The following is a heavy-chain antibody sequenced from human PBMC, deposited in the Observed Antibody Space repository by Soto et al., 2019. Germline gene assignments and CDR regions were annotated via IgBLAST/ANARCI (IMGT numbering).Heavy chain of an antibody. Sequence: QAQLVQSGAEVKKPGASVKVSCKASGYTFRSHGITWVRQAPGQGLEWMGWISANNGNTNYARKLQGRVTMTTDTSTSTAYMELRSLKSDDTAVYYCARGGGYCSGGNCYSLDYWGQGTLGSVSS. CDR1: GYTFRSHG. D-gene: IGHD2-15*01. J-gene: IGHJ4*02. CDR3: ARGGGYCSGGNCYSLDY. V-gene: IGHV1-18*04. CDR2: ISANNGNT.